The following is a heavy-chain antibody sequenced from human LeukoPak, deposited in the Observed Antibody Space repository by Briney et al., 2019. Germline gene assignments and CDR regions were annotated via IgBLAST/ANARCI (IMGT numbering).Heavy chain of an antibody. CDR3: AKGPGARGHFNWFDP. J-gene: IGHJ5*02. D-gene: IGHD5-12*01. V-gene: IGHV3-48*03. CDR1: GFSFSNYE. CDR2: ITASSTTI. Sequence: PGGSLRLSCAASGFSFSNYEMNWVRQAPGQGLEWISYITASSTTIYYADSVKGRFTISRDNAKNSLCLQMNGLRGEDTAVYYCAKGPGARGHFNWFDPWGQGTLVTVSS.